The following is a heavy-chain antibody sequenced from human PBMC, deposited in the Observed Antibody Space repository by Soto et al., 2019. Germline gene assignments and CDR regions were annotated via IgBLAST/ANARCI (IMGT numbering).Heavy chain of an antibody. CDR3: ARDSTAIFDY. D-gene: IGHD5-18*01. Sequence: SETLSLTCAVSGYSISSGSYYWSWIRQPPGKGLEWIGYIYYSGSTNYNPSLKSRVTISVDTSKNQFSLKLSSVTAADTAVYYCARDSTAIFDYWGQGTLITVSS. CDR1: GYSISSGSYY. V-gene: IGHV4-61*01. J-gene: IGHJ4*02. CDR2: IYYSGST.